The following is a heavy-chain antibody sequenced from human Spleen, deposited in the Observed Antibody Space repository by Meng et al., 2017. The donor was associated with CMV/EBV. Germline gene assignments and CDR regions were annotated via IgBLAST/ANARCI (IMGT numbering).Heavy chain of an antibody. CDR3: AKEPREGEFGY. CDR1: GLTFSNYA. D-gene: IGHD3-16*01. CDR2: VSGSGSGT. V-gene: IGHV3-23*01. J-gene: IGHJ4*02. Sequence: GGSLRLSCAASGLTFSNYAMTWVRQAPGKGLEWVSAVSGSGSGTYYADSVKGRFIISRDNSKNTLYLQMNSLRAEDTAVYYCAKEPREGEFGYWGQGTLVTVSS.